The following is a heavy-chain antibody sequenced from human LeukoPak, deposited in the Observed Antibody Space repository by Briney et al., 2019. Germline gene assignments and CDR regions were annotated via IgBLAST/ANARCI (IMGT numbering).Heavy chain of an antibody. Sequence: GESLRISCAASGFTFSNYAMTWVRQAPGKGLEWVSAISGSGGSTYYADFVKGRFTISRDNSKSTLYLQMNSLRAEDTALYYCARYCTGSSYSAGGNYYGMDVWGQGTTVTVSS. CDR3: ARYCTGSSYSAGGNYYGMDV. V-gene: IGHV3-23*01. J-gene: IGHJ6*02. CDR1: GFTFSNYA. CDR2: ISGSGGST. D-gene: IGHD2-8*02.